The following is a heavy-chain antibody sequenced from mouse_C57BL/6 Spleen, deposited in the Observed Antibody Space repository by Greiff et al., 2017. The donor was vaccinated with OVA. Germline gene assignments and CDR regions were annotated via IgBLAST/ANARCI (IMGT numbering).Heavy chain of an antibody. CDR3: ASYFYGSPWFAY. Sequence: VQLQQSGAELARPGASVKLSCKASGYTFTSYGISWVKQRTGQGLERIGEIYPRSGNTYYNEKFKGKATLTADKSSSTAYMELRRLTSEDSAVYFCASYFYGSPWFAYWGQGTLVTVSA. CDR2: IYPRSGNT. D-gene: IGHD1-1*01. CDR1: GYTFTSYG. V-gene: IGHV1-81*01. J-gene: IGHJ3*01.